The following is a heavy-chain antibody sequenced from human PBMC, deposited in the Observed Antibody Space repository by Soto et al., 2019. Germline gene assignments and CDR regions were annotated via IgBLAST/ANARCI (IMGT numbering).Heavy chain of an antibody. D-gene: IGHD6-6*01. CDR3: AKVVPASSSALSDY. V-gene: IGHV3-23*01. CDR1: GFTFSSYA. J-gene: IGHJ4*02. Sequence: GGSLRLSCAASGFTFSSYAMSWVRQAPGKGLEWVSAIGGSGGSTYYADSVKGRFTISRDNSKNTLYLQMNSLRAEDTAVYYCAKVVPASSSALSDYWGQGTLVTVSS. CDR2: IGGSGGST.